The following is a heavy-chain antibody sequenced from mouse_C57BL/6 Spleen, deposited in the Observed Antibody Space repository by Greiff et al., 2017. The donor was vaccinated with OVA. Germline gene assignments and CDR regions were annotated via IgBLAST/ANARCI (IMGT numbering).Heavy chain of an antibody. CDR2: LRNKANGYTT. D-gene: IGHD4-1*01. CDR1: GFTFTDYY. Sequence: DVKLVESGGGLVQPGGSLSLSCAASGFTFTDYYMSWVRQPPGKALEWLGFLRNKANGYTTEYSASVKGRFTISRDNSQSILYLQMNALRAEDSATYYCARYQTGYAMDYWGQGTSVTVSS. V-gene: IGHV7-3*01. CDR3: ARYQTGYAMDY. J-gene: IGHJ4*01.